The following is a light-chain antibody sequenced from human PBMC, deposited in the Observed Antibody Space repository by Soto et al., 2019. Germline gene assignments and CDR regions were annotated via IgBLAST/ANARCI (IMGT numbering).Light chain of an antibody. V-gene: IGKV3-20*01. CDR3: QQYGRSPPLYT. CDR1: QTISSGY. J-gene: IGKJ2*01. CDR2: AAS. Sequence: EIVLTQSPGTLSLSPGERATLSCRASQTISSGYLAWYRQKPGQPPRLLIYAASTRANGIPDRFSGSGSATDFTLTISRLESEDFAVYYCQQYGRSPPLYTFGQGTKLEIK.